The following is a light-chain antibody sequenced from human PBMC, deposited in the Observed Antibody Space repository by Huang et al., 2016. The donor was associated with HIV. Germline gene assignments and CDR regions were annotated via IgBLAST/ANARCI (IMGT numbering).Light chain of an antibody. Sequence: DIVMTQSPLSLPVTPGEPASISCRSSQSLLHTSGDNYFAWYLQKPGQSPQLLIYLGSNRASGVPDRVSGSGSGTDFTLKISRVEAEDVGVYYCMQALQTPITFGQGTRLDIK. CDR3: MQALQTPIT. V-gene: IGKV2-28*01. J-gene: IGKJ5*01. CDR1: QSLLHTSGDNY. CDR2: LGS.